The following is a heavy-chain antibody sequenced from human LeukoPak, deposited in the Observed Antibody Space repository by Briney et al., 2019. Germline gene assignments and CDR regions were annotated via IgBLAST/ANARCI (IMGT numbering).Heavy chain of an antibody. J-gene: IGHJ2*01. CDR2: IYYSGST. CDR1: GGSISSGGYY. CDR3: ARVTVTTSPHFDL. V-gene: IGHV4-31*03. Sequence: SETLSLTCTVSGGSISSGGYYWSWIRQHPGTGLEWIGYIYYSGSTYYNPSLKSRVTISVDTSKNQFSLKLSSVTAADTAVYYCARVTVTTSPHFDLWGRGTLVTVSS. D-gene: IGHD4-17*01.